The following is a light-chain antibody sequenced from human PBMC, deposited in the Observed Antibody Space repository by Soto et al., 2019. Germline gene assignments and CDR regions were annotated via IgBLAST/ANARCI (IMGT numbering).Light chain of an antibody. V-gene: IGKV3-11*01. J-gene: IGKJ1*01. CDR2: DAS. CDR3: QQRSNWPS. Sequence: ETVLTHSPATLSSLPGDRVTLSCRASQSVSSYLAWYQQKPGQAPRLLIYDASNRATGIPARFSGSGSGTDFTLTISSLEPEDFAVYYCQQRSNWPSFGQGTKVDI. CDR1: QSVSSY.